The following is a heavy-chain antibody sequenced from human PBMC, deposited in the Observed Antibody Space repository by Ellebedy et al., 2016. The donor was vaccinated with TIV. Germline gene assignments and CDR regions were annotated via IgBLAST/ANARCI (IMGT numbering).Heavy chain of an antibody. J-gene: IGHJ4*02. V-gene: IGHV1-46*01. CDR1: GYTFASYY. CDR2: INPSGTST. Sequence: ASVKVSCXASGYTFASYYMHWVRQAPGQGLEWMGIINPSGTSTSYAQKFQGRVTMTRDTSISTAYMELSRLRSDDTAVYYCAREVGATPLDYWGQGTLVTVSS. CDR3: AREVGATPLDY. D-gene: IGHD1-26*01.